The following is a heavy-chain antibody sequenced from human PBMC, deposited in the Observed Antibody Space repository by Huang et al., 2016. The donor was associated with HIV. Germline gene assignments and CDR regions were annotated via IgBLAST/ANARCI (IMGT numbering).Heavy chain of an antibody. CDR3: ARDLALGIGWYFDL. Sequence: GGSISSGSYYWIWIPQPAGKGLEWIGHIYTSGSINYNPSLKSRVNIAVDTSTNQFALKLSLVTAADTAVYYCARDLALGIGWYFDLWGRGTLVTVSS. CDR2: IYTSGSI. V-gene: IGHV4-61*09. D-gene: IGHD7-27*01. CDR1: GGSISSGSYY. J-gene: IGHJ2*01.